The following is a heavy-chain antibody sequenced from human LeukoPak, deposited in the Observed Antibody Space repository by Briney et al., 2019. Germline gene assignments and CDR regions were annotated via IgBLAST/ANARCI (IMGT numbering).Heavy chain of an antibody. CDR1: GFTFSSYS. CDR3: ARDPPLAAADPPFQH. J-gene: IGHJ1*01. V-gene: IGHV3-21*01. D-gene: IGHD6-13*01. CDR2: ISSSSSYI. Sequence: GGSLRLSCAASGFTFSSYSMNWVRQAPGKGLEWVSSISSSSSYIYYADSVKGRFTISRDNAKISLYLQMNSLRAEDTAVYYCARDPPLAAADPPFQHWGQGTLVTVSS.